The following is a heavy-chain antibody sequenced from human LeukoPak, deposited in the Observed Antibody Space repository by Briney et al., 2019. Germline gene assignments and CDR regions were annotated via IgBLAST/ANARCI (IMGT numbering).Heavy chain of an antibody. V-gene: IGHV1-8*01. CDR1: GCTFTSYD. CDR3: ARGSASRGYSYGLPFDY. CDR2: MNPNSGNT. Sequence: ASVKVSCTASGCTFTSYDINWVRQATGQGLEWMGWMNPNSGNTGYAQKLQDRFTMTTDTSTSTVYMELRSLRSDDTAAYYCARGSASRGYSYGLPFDYWGQGTLVTVSS. J-gene: IGHJ4*02. D-gene: IGHD5-18*01.